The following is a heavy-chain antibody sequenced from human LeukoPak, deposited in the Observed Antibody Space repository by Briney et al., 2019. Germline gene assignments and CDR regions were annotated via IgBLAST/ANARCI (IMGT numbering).Heavy chain of an antibody. Sequence: SETLSLTCTVSGGSISSYYWSWIRQSPGQGLEWIGETNPSGDTKYNPSLKSRVTISADTSKNQVSLRLNSVTAADTAVYYCTKGLVTSGTRWFDPWGQGTLVTVSS. CDR2: TNPSGDT. CDR1: GGSISSYY. J-gene: IGHJ5*02. CDR3: TKGLVTSGTRWFDP. D-gene: IGHD1-1*01. V-gene: IGHV4-34*01.